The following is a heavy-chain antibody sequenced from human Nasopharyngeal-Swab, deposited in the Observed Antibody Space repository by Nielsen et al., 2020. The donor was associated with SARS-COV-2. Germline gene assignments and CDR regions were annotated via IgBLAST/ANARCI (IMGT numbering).Heavy chain of an antibody. CDR1: GFTFSSYL. CDR3: ARGGGLDIVVVPADYYYYMDV. CDR2: IKQDGSEK. V-gene: IGHV3-7*01. Sequence: GGSLRLSCAASGFTFSSYLMRWVRQARGKGLEWVANIKQDGSEKYYVDSVKGRFTISRDNAKNSLYLQMNSLRAEDTAVYYCARGGGLDIVVVPADYYYYMDVWGKGTTVTVSS. D-gene: IGHD2-2*01. J-gene: IGHJ6*03.